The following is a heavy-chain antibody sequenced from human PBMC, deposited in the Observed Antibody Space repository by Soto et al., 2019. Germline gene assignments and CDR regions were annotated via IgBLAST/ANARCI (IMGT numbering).Heavy chain of an antibody. J-gene: IGHJ5*02. CDR3: ARDHGYCSGGSCRMYNWFDP. CDR1: GGSISSYY. Sequence: SETLSLTCTVSGGSISSYYWSWIRQPPGKGLEWIGYIYYSGSTNYNPSLKSRVTISVDTSKNQFSLKLSSVNAADTAVYYCARDHGYCSGGSCRMYNWFDPWGQGTLVTVSS. CDR2: IYYSGST. V-gene: IGHV4-59*01. D-gene: IGHD2-15*01.